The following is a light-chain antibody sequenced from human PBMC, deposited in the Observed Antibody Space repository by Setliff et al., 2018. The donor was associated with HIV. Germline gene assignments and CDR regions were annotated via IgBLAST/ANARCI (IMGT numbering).Light chain of an antibody. V-gene: IGLV2-11*01. CDR2: DVT. CDR1: SSDVGSYNY. J-gene: IGLJ1*01. Sequence: QSAPTQPRSVSGSPGQSVTIPCTGTSSDVGSYNYVTWYQQHPGKVPKLMIYDVTRRPSGVPDRFSGSRSGNTASLTISGLQAGDEADYYCSSFAGRLHVFGTGTKVTVL. CDR3: SSFAGRLHV.